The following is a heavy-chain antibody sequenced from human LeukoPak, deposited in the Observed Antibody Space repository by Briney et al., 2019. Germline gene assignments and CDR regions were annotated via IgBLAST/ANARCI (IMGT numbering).Heavy chain of an antibody. V-gene: IGHV1-24*01. CDR2: FDPEDGET. CDR3: ATGMITFGGVIVNDY. CDR1: GYTLTELS. Sequence: ASVKVSCKVSGYTLTELSMHWVRQAPGKGLEWMGGFDPEDGETIYAQKSQGRVTMTEDTSTDTAYMELSSLRSEDTAVYYCATGMITFGGVIVNDYWGQGTLVTVSS. D-gene: IGHD3-16*02. J-gene: IGHJ4*02.